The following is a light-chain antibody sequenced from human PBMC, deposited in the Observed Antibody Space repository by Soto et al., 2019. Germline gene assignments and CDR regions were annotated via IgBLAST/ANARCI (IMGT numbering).Light chain of an antibody. V-gene: IGKV3-15*01. J-gene: IGKJ3*01. CDR2: DAS. CDR3: QQYNTGPLS. CDR1: QSVGSN. Sequence: ETVMTQSPATLSVSPGERPTLSCRASQSVGSNLAWYQQKPGQAPRLLIYDASTRATGIPARFSGSGSGTQFTLTISSLQSEDFAVYYCQQYNTGPLSFGPWTKRDIK.